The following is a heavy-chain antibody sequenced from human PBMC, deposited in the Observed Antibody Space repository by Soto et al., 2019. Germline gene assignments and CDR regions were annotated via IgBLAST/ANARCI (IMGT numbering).Heavy chain of an antibody. CDR1: GYTFTSYG. CDR3: ARSQLVLFYYYGMDV. J-gene: IGHJ6*02. D-gene: IGHD6-6*01. Sequence: GASVKVSCKASGYTFTSYGISWVRQAPGQGLEWMGWISAYNGNTNYAQKLQGRVTMTTDTSTSTAYMELRSLRSDDTAVYYCARSQLVLFYYYGMDVWGQGTTVTVSS. CDR2: ISAYNGNT. V-gene: IGHV1-18*01.